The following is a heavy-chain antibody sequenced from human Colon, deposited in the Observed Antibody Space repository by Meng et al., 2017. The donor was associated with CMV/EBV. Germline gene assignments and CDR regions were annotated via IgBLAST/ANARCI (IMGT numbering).Heavy chain of an antibody. V-gene: IGHV3-48*04. Sequence: GGSLRLSCAASGFSFSSYWMSWVRQAPGKGLEWISYISGTTNTVYYADSVKGRFTTSRDNAKNSLYLQLNGLRAEDTAIYYCVRLAVSSWYRHLDYWGQGTLVTVSS. CDR2: ISGTTNTV. CDR3: VRLAVSSWYRHLDY. J-gene: IGHJ4*02. CDR1: GFSFSSYW. D-gene: IGHD6-13*01.